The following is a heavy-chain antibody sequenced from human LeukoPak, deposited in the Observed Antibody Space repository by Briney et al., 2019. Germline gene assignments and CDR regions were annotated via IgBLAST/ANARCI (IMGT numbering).Heavy chain of an antibody. CDR2: ISGSGGST. J-gene: IGHJ4*02. CDR3: VSGGTANYDFWSGYPDY. V-gene: IGHV3-23*01. CDR1: GFTFSSYA. Sequence: GGSLRLPCAASGFTFSSYAMSWVRQAPGKGLEWVSAISGSGGSTYYADSVKGRFTISRDNSKNTLYLQMNSLRAEDTAVYYCVSGGTANYDFWSGYPDYWGQGTLVTVSS. D-gene: IGHD3-3*01.